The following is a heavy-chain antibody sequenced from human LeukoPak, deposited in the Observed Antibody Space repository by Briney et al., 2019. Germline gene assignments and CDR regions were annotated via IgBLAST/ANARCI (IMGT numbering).Heavy chain of an antibody. CDR2: ISGSGGST. CDR1: GFTFSSYA. Sequence: PGGSLRLSCAASGFTFSSYAMSWVRQAPGKGLEWVPAISGSGGSTYYADSVKGRFTISRDNSKNTLYLQMNSLRAEDTAVYYCAKLVRGPFLFDYWGQGTLVTVSS. J-gene: IGHJ4*02. CDR3: AKLVRGPFLFDY. D-gene: IGHD1-26*01. V-gene: IGHV3-23*01.